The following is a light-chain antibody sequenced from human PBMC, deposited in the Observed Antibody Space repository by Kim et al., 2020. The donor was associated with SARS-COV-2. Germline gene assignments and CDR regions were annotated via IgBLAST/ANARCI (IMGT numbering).Light chain of an antibody. CDR1: QNIGSN. Sequence: SPGERATLSCKASQNIGSNLAWYRQKPGQPPRLLIYEASTRATGIPATFSGSGSGTEFTLTISSLQSEDFAVYYCHQYNKLPPWTFGQGTKVDIK. J-gene: IGKJ1*01. CDR3: HQYNKLPPWT. CDR2: EAS. V-gene: IGKV3-15*01.